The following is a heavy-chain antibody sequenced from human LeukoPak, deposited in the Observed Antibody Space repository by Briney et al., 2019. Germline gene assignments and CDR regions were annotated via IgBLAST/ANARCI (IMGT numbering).Heavy chain of an antibody. Sequence: PGGSLRLSCEASGFTFNNAWMSWVRLAPGKGLEWVGRIKSKTDGGTADYAAPVKGRFTISRDDSKNMVFLQMNSLKIADTALYFCATEADTAMALPKNWGQGTLVTVSS. CDR1: GFTFNNAW. V-gene: IGHV3-15*01. CDR3: ATEADTAMALPKN. D-gene: IGHD5-18*01. CDR2: IKSKTDGGTA. J-gene: IGHJ4*02.